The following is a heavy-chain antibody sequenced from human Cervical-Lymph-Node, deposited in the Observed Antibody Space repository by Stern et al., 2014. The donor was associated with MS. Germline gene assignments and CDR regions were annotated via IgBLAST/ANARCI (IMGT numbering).Heavy chain of an antibody. V-gene: IGHV3-30*05. J-gene: IGHJ4*02. CDR3: ANPRNDN. CDR1: GFTFSSYG. Sequence: DQLVESGGNVVQPGRSLRLSCAASGFTFSSYGIHWVRQAPGKGLEWVAYIAHDGNKKYYADSVKGRFTISRDNLRDTLYLQMNSLRSEDTAVYYCANPRNDNWGQGTLVTVSS. CDR2: IAHDGNKK.